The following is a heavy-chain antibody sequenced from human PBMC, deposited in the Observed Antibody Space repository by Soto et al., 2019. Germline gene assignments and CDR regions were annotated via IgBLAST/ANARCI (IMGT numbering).Heavy chain of an antibody. D-gene: IGHD1-20*01. CDR2: IYYSGST. J-gene: IGHJ6*02. CDR1: GGSISSGDDF. Sequence: QVQLQESGPGLVKPSQTLSLTCTVSGGSISSGDDFWTWIPQPPGKGREWIGYIYYSGSTYYNPSLKSRLTMSVDTSKNQFSLKLSSVTAADTAVYYCARDRAKWKDYYYYGMDVWGQGTTVTVSS. V-gene: IGHV4-30-4*01. CDR3: ARDRAKWKDYYYYGMDV.